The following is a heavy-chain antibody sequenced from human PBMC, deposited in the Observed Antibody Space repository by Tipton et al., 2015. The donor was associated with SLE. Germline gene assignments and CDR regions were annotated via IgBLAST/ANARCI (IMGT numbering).Heavy chain of an antibody. V-gene: IGHV4-30-2*01. CDR1: GYSISSGDYY. D-gene: IGHD4-17*01. J-gene: IGHJ5*02. CDR3: ARGLWDTVINNWFDP. Sequence: TLSLTCAVSGYSISSGDYYWSWIRQPPGKGLEWIGEINHSGSTKYNPSLKSRVTISVDTSKNQFSLKVKSVTAADTAVYYCARGLWDTVINNWFDPWGQGTLVTVSS. CDR2: INHSGST.